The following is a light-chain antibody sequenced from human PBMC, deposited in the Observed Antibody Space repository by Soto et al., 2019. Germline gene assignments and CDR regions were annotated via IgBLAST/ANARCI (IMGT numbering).Light chain of an antibody. CDR1: QGISNY. CDR3: QKYNSAPLT. Sequence: DIQITQSPSSLSASVGDRVTITCRASQGISNYLAWYQQKPGKVPKLLIYAASTLPSGVPSRFSGSGAGTDCTRTISSLQPEDVATDYCQKYNSAPLTFGQGTRLEIK. CDR2: AAS. J-gene: IGKJ5*01. V-gene: IGKV1-27*01.